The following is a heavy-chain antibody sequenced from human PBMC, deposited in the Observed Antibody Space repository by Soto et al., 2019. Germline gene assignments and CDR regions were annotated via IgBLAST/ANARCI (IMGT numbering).Heavy chain of an antibody. Sequence: LRLSCAASGFTFSSYGMHWVRQAPGKGLEWVAVIWYDGSNKYYADSVKGRFTISRDNSKNTLYLQMNSLRAEDTAVYYCARGRGTTTGTGPDAFDIWGQGTMVTVSS. CDR1: GFTFSSYG. D-gene: IGHD1-1*01. J-gene: IGHJ3*02. CDR3: ARGRGTTTGTGPDAFDI. V-gene: IGHV3-33*01. CDR2: IWYDGSNK.